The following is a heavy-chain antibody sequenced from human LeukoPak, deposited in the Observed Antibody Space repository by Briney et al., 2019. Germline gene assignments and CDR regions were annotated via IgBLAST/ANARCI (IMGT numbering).Heavy chain of an antibody. Sequence: SETLSLACTVSGGSISSGDYYWSWIRQPPGKGLEWIGYIYYSGSTYYNPSPKSRVTISVDTSKNQFSLKLSSVTAADTAVYYCARSHITIFGVVTVPFDYWGQGTLVTVSS. CDR1: GGSISSGDYY. CDR2: IYYSGST. V-gene: IGHV4-61*08. D-gene: IGHD3-3*01. CDR3: ARSHITIFGVVTVPFDY. J-gene: IGHJ4*02.